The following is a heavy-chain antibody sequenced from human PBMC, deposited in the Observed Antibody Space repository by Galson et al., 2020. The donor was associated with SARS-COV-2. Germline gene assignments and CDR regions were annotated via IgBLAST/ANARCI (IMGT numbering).Heavy chain of an antibody. Sequence: ASVKVSCKVSGYTLTELSMHWVRQAPGKGLEWMGGFDPEDGETIYAQKFQGRVTMTEDTSTDTAYMELSSLRSEDTAVYYCAILPVAAADTTFGFVDYWGQGTLVTVSS. J-gene: IGHJ4*02. CDR3: AILPVAAADTTFGFVDY. V-gene: IGHV1-24*01. CDR2: FDPEDGET. D-gene: IGHD6-13*01. CDR1: GYTLTELS.